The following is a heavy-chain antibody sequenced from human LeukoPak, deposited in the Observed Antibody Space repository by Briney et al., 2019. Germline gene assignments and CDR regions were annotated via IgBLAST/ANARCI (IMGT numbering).Heavy chain of an antibody. CDR1: GYPFTSYG. Sequence: ASVKVSCKASGYPFTSYGISWVRQAPGQGLEWMGWISAYNGNTNYAQKVQGRVTTTTDTSTSTAYMELRSLRSDDTAVYYCARDGIAAAGRVPGWFDPWGQGTLVTVSS. V-gene: IGHV1-18*01. CDR3: ARDGIAAAGRVPGWFDP. CDR2: ISAYNGNT. J-gene: IGHJ5*02. D-gene: IGHD6-13*01.